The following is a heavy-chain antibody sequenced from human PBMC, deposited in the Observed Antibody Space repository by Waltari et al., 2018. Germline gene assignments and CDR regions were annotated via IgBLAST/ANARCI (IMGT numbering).Heavy chain of an antibody. CDR1: GFTFSAHY. Sequence: EVQLVESGGGLVQPGGSLRLSCAASGFTFSAHYMAWVHQAPGKGLRWGGSIRKKLTGYTTEYAASVRGRCTISRDDSENSLYLQMNSLKTEDTAVYYCARDENPRDSYGLDVWGQGTTVTVSS. CDR2: IRKKLTGYTT. J-gene: IGHJ6*02. V-gene: IGHV3-72*01. CDR3: ARDENPRDSYGLDV.